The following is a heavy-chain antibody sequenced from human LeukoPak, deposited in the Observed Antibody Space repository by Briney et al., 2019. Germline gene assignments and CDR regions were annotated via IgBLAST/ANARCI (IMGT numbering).Heavy chain of an antibody. J-gene: IGHJ4*02. CDR3: ARVDAGDLEGRIDY. CDR2: INHSGST. CDR1: GGSFSGYY. Sequence: PSETLSLTCAVYGGSFSGYYWSWIRQPPGKGLEWIGEINHSGSTNYNPSLKSRVTISVDTSKNQFSLKLSSVTAADTAVYYCARVDAGDLEGRIDYWGQGTLVTVSS. D-gene: IGHD7-27*01. V-gene: IGHV4-34*01.